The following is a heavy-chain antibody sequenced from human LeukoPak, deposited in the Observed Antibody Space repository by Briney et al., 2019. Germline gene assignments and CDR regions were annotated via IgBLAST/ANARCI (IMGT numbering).Heavy chain of an antibody. J-gene: IGHJ2*01. D-gene: IGHD3-10*01. CDR1: GGSISSGGYY. CDR3: ARHSAAPRSWITMVRGVLTYFDL. Sequence: SQTLSLTCTVSGGSISSGGYYWSWIRQHPGKGLEWIGYIYYSGSTNYNPSLKSRVTISVDTSKNQFSLKLSSVTAADTAVYYCARHSAAPRSWITMVRGVLTYFDLWGRGTLVTVSS. V-gene: IGHV4-31*03. CDR2: IYYSGST.